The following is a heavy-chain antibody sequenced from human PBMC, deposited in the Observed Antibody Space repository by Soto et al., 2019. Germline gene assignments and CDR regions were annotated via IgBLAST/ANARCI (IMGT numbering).Heavy chain of an antibody. CDR2: MNPNSGNT. Sequence: GASVKVSCKASGYTFTSYDINWVRQATGQGLEWMGWMNPNSGNTGYAQKFQGRVTMTRNTSISTAYMELSSLRSEDTAVYYCARGPWNWKSRRSLFSMDVWGQGTTVTVSS. V-gene: IGHV1-8*01. D-gene: IGHD1-1*01. CDR3: ARGPWNWKSRRSLFSMDV. CDR1: GYTFTSYD. J-gene: IGHJ6*02.